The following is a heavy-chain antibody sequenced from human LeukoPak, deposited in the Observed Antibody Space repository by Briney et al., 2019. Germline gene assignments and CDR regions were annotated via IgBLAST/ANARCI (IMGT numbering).Heavy chain of an antibody. V-gene: IGHV4-59*01. CDR1: GGSISSYY. D-gene: IGHD1-1*01. CDR2: IYYSGST. Sequence: SETLSLTCTVSGGSISSYYWSRIRQPPGKGLEWIGYIYYSGSTNYNPSLKSRVTISVDTSKNQFSLKLSSVTAADTAVYYCAREGYWNDDSNYYYYMDVWGKGTTVTISS. J-gene: IGHJ6*03. CDR3: AREGYWNDDSNYYYYMDV.